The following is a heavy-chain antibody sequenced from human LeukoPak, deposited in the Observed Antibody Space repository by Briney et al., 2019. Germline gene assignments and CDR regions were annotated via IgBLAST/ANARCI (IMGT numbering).Heavy chain of an antibody. Sequence: GGSLRPSCAASGFTFSSYWMSWVRQSPGKGLEWVANIKPDGSEKYYVDSVKGRFTISRDNARNALFLEMNSLRAEDTAVYYCARERMYSGSGSTFPYYDYWGQGTLVIVSS. CDR3: ARERMYSGSGSTFPYYDY. V-gene: IGHV3-7*01. J-gene: IGHJ4*02. CDR1: GFTFSSYW. D-gene: IGHD3-10*01. CDR2: IKPDGSEK.